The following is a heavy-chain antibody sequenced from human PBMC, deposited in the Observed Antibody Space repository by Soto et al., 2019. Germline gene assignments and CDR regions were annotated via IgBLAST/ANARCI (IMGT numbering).Heavy chain of an antibody. D-gene: IGHD3-10*01. V-gene: IGHV4-34*01. Sequence: SETLSLTCAVYGGSFSGYYWSWIRQPPGKGLEWIGEINHSGSTNYNPSPKSRVTISVDTSKNQFSLKLSSVTAADTAVYYCARAGRSTYYYGSGTHRMDVWGKGTTVTVSS. CDR2: INHSGST. J-gene: IGHJ6*04. CDR1: GGSFSGYY. CDR3: ARAGRSTYYYGSGTHRMDV.